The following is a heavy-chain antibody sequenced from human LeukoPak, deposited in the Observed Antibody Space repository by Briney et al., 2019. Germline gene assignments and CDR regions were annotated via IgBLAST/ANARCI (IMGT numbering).Heavy chain of an antibody. D-gene: IGHD3-10*01. V-gene: IGHV1-2*04. Sequence: ASVKVSCKASGYTFTSYYMHWVRQAPGQGLEWMGWINPNSGGTNYAQKFQGWVTMTRDTSISTAHMELSRLRSDDTAVYYCARDIRNLYGSGSYRYYYGMDVWGQGTTVTVSS. CDR2: INPNSGGT. CDR3: ARDIRNLYGSGSYRYYYGMDV. CDR1: GYTFTSYY. J-gene: IGHJ6*02.